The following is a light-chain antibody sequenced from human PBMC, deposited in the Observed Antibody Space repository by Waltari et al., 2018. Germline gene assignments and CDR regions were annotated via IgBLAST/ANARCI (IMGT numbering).Light chain of an antibody. J-gene: IGLJ2*01. CDR2: DVS. Sequence: QSALTQPASVSGSPGQSITISCTGTSSDMGLYNYVSWYHQHPDRDPKLLIFDVSNRPSGVPNRFSGSKSGNTASLTITGLQAEDEADYYCASYTSSSLIFGGGTKLTVL. CDR1: SSDMGLYNY. CDR3: ASYTSSSLI. V-gene: IGLV2-14*03.